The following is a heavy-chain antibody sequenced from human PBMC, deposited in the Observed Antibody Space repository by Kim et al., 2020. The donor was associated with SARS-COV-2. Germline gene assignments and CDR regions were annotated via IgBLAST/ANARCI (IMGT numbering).Heavy chain of an antibody. J-gene: IGHJ4*02. V-gene: IGHV3-48*03. Sequence: GGSLRLSCAASGFTFSSYEMNWVRQAPGKGLEWVSYISSSGSTIYYADSVKGRFTISRDNAKNSLYLQMNSLRAEDTAVYYCARDPPGLWSGYSPFDYWGQGTLFTVSS. CDR2: ISSSGSTI. CDR3: ARDPPGLWSGYSPFDY. D-gene: IGHD3-3*01. CDR1: GFTFSSYE.